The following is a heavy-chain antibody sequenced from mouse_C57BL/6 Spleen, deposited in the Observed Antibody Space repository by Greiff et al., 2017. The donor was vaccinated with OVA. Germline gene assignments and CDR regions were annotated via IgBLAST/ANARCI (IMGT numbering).Heavy chain of an antibody. CDR3: TGFIYYYGSSLFDY. CDR2: IYPGNSDT. Sequence: VQLQQSGTVLARPGASVKMSCKTSGYTFTSYWMHWVKQRPGQGLEWIGAIYPGNSDTSYNQKFKGKAKLTAVTSASTAYMELSSLTNEDSAVYYCTGFIYYYGSSLFDYWGQGTTLTVSS. J-gene: IGHJ2*01. V-gene: IGHV1-5*01. D-gene: IGHD1-1*01. CDR1: GYTFTSYW.